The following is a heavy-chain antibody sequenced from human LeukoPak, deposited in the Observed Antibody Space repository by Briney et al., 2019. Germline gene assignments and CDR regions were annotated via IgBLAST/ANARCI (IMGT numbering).Heavy chain of an antibody. V-gene: IGHV3-48*04. J-gene: IGHJ3*02. CDR2: ISSSSSTI. CDR3: AREPIVGASRGAFDI. CDR1: GFTFSSYS. Sequence: GGPLRLSCAASGFTFSSYSMNWVRQAPGKGLEWVSYISSSSSTIYYADSVKGRFTISRDNAKNSLYLQMNSLRAEDTAVYYCAREPIVGASRGAFDIWGQGTMVTVSS. D-gene: IGHD1-26*01.